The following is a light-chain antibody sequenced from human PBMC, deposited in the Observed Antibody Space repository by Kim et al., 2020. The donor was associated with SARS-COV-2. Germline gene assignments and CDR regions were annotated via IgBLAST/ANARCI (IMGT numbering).Light chain of an antibody. CDR2: QNS. CDR1: KLGDKY. J-gene: IGLJ2*01. CDR3: QAWVNSVV. V-gene: IGLV3-1*01. Sequence: SYELTQPPSVSVSPGQTASITCSGDKLGDKYACWYQQKPGQSPVLVIYQNSKRPSGIPERFSGSNSGNTATLTISGTQAMDEADYYCQAWVNSVVFGGGTQLTVL.